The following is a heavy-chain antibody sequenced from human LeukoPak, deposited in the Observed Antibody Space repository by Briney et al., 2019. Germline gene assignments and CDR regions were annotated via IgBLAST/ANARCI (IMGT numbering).Heavy chain of an antibody. CDR1: GYTFTGYY. CDR3: ARSSSGWYGEFDY. CDR2: INPNSGDT. D-gene: IGHD6-19*01. J-gene: IGHJ4*02. V-gene: IGHV1-2*02. Sequence: ASVKVSCKASGYTFTGYYMHWVRQAPGQGLEWMGWINPNSGDTIYAQEFQGRVTMTRDTSISAAYMELSRLRSDDTAVYYCARSSSGWYGEFDYWGQGTLVTVSS.